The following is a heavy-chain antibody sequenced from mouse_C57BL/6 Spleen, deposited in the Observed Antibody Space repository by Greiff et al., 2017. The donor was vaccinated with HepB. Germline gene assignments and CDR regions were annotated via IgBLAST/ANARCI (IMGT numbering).Heavy chain of an antibody. J-gene: IGHJ4*01. V-gene: IGHV2-2*01. Sequence: VQLVESGPGLVQPSQSLSITCTVSGFSLTSYGVHWVRQSPGKGLEWLGVIWSGGSTDYNAAFISRLSISKDNSKSQVFFKMNSLQADDTAIYYCARRRPYAMDYWGQGTSVTVSS. CDR1: GFSLTSYG. CDR3: ARRRPYAMDY. CDR2: IWSGGST.